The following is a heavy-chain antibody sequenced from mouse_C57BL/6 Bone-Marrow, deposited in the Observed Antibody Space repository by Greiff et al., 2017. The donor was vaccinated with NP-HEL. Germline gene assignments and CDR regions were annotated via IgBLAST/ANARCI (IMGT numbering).Heavy chain of an antibody. D-gene: IGHD1-2*01. CDR1: GFTFSSYA. V-gene: IGHV5-9-1*02. J-gene: IGHJ2*01. CDR3: TRVGVRPYYFDY. Sequence: EVQLVESGEGLVKPGGSLKLSCAASGFTFSSYAMSWVRQTPEKRLEWVAYISSGGDYIYYADTVKGRFTISRDNARNTLYLQMSSLKSEDTAMYYCTRVGVRPYYFDYWGQGTTLTVSS. CDR2: ISSGGDYI.